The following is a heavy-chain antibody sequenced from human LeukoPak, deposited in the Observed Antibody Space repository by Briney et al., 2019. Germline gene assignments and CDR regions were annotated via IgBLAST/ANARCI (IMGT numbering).Heavy chain of an antibody. J-gene: IGHJ4*02. CDR3: ARDVKGIAGPFDY. D-gene: IGHD6-13*01. CDR2: ISSSSSYI. V-gene: IGHV3-21*01. CDR1: GFTFSSYS. Sequence: GGSLRLSCAASGFTFSSYSMNWVRQAPGKGLEWVSSISSSSSYIYYADSVKGRFTISRDNAKNSLYLQMNSLRAEDTAVYYCARDVKGIAGPFDYWGQGTLVTVSS.